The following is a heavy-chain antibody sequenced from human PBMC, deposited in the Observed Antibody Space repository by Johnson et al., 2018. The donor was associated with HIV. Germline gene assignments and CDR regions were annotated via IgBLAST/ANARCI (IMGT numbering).Heavy chain of an antibody. CDR2: ISYDGSNK. Sequence: QMLLVESGGGVVQPGRSLRLSCAASGFSFSSYDMHWVRQAPGKGLEWVAVISYDGSNKYYADSVKGRFTISRDNSKNTLYLQMNSLRAEDTAVYYCARVKQQVVRVGSDAFDIWGQGTMVTVSS. CDR1: GFSFSSYD. CDR3: ARVKQQVVRVGSDAFDI. D-gene: IGHD6-13*01. V-gene: IGHV3-30*03. J-gene: IGHJ3*02.